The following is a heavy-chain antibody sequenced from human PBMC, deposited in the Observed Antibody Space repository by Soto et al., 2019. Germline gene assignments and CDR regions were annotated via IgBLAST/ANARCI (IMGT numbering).Heavy chain of an antibody. CDR3: TRIAYNYGPGDY. V-gene: IGHV3-72*01. D-gene: IGHD2-21*01. CDR2: SRNKANSFST. Sequence: QSGGSLRLSCEVSGFTFSDHYMDWVRQAPGKGLEWVGRSRNKANSFSTAYAPSVKGRFTISRDDSKSSLYLQMNSLKTDDTAVYYCTRIAYNYGPGDYWGQGTLVSVSS. CDR1: GFTFSDHY. J-gene: IGHJ4*02.